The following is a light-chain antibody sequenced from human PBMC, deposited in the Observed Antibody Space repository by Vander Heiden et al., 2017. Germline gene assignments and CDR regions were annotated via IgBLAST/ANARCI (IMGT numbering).Light chain of an antibody. Sequence: PSTLSASPGERVTLTCRASQGVSNYLAWYQQKPGQAPKLLIYDASNRATGIPARFSGSGSGTDFTLTISSLEPEDIAVYYCQQHGNRLWTFGEGTKVEIK. CDR1: QGVSNY. CDR3: QQHGNRLWT. V-gene: IGKV3-11*01. J-gene: IGKJ1*01. CDR2: DAS.